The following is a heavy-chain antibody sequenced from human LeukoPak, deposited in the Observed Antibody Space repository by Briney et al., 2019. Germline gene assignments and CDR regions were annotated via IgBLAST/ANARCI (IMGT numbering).Heavy chain of an antibody. CDR3: ARDRLTTGGFDY. CDR2: INAGNGNT. Sequence: APVKVSCKASGYTFTSYAMHWVRQAPGQRLEWIGWINAGNGNTKYSQEFQGRVTITRDTSASTAYMELSSLRSDDTAVYYCARDRLTTGGFDYWGQGTLVTVSS. CDR1: GYTFTSYA. D-gene: IGHD4-17*01. J-gene: IGHJ4*02. V-gene: IGHV1-3*01.